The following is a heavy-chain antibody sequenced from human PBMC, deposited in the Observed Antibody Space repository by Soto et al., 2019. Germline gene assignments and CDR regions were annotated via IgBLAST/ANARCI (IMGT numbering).Heavy chain of an antibody. V-gene: IGHV1-24*01. CDR3: ATNKGDYGAFDI. Sequence: ASVKVSCKAAGFTFSAYYIDWVRQAPGQGLEWMGGFDPEDGETIYAQKFQGRVTMTEDTSTDTAYMELSSLRSEDTAVYYCATNKGDYGAFDIWGQGTMVTVSS. CDR1: GFTFSAYY. D-gene: IGHD4-17*01. CDR2: FDPEDGET. J-gene: IGHJ3*02.